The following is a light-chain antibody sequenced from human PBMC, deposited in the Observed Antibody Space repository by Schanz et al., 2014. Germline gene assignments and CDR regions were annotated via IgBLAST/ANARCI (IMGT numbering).Light chain of an antibody. V-gene: IGLV2-11*01. CDR2: DVS. CDR3: SSYAGTNNFGV. CDR1: SSDVGTYNY. J-gene: IGLJ3*02. Sequence: QSALTQPRSVSGSPGQSVTISCTGTSSDVGTYNYVSWYQQHPGKAPKLMIYDVSKRPSGVPDRFSGSKSGNTASLTVSGLQAEDEADYYCSSYAGTNNFGVFGGGTKVTVL.